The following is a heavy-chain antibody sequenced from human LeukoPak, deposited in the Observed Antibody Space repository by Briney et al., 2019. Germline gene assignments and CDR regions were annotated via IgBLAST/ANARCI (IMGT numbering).Heavy chain of an antibody. Sequence: SQTLSLTCTVSGVSINSVDYYWSWIRQPPGKGLEWIGYISYNGRTFYNPSLNSRVTISVHTSKNHFSLKLTAVTAADTAVYHCARRRGGNGGLDYWGQGTLVTVS. CDR2: ISYNGRT. CDR3: ARRRGGNGGLDY. CDR1: GVSINSVDYY. J-gene: IGHJ4*02. V-gene: IGHV4-30-4*08. D-gene: IGHD4-23*01.